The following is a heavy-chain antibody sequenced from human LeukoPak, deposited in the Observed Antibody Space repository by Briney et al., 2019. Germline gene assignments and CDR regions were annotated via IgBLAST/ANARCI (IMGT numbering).Heavy chain of an antibody. CDR2: IIPILGIA. CDR3: AGGIYYYDSSGFFSVYGMDV. V-gene: IGHV1-69*04. D-gene: IGHD3-22*01. J-gene: IGHJ6*02. Sequence: SVKVSCKASGYTFTSYDISWVRQAPGQGLEWMGRIIPILGIANYAQKFQGRVTITADKSTSTAYMELSSLRSEDTAVYYCAGGIYYYDSSGFFSVYGMDVWGQGTTVTVSS. CDR1: GYTFTSYD.